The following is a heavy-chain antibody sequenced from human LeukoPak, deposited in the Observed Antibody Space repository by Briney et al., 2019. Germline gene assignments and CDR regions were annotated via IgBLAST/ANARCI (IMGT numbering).Heavy chain of an antibody. CDR1: GFTFSNYS. Sequence: HSGGSLRLSCVASGFTFSNYSMNWVRQAPGKGLEWVSAISGSGGSTYYADSVKGRFTISRDNSKNTLYLQMNSLRAEDTAVYYCAKGPTRRYSSSWYTPDGYFQHWGQGTLVTVSS. CDR3: AKGPTRRYSSSWYTPDGYFQH. V-gene: IGHV3-23*01. CDR2: ISGSGGST. D-gene: IGHD6-13*01. J-gene: IGHJ1*01.